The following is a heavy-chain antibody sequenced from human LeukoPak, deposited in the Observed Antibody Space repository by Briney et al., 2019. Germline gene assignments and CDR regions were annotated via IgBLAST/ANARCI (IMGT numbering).Heavy chain of an antibody. CDR1: GVSISSGGYY. CDR3: ARSVAYPRNYFDY. D-gene: IGHD6-19*01. Sequence: SETLSLTCTVSGVSISSGGYYWSWIRQHPGKGLEWIGYIYYSGSTYYNPSLKSRVTISVDTSKNQFSLKLSSVTAADTAVYYCARSVAYPRNYFDYWGQGTLVTVSS. V-gene: IGHV4-31*03. CDR2: IYYSGST. J-gene: IGHJ4*02.